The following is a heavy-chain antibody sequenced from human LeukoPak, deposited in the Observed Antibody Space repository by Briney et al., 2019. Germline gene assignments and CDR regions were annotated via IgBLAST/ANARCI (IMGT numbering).Heavy chain of an antibody. CDR1: GGSVSDYY. V-gene: IGHV4-59*02. J-gene: IGHJ5*02. Sequence: SETLSLTCTISGGSVSDYYWSWIRQSPGKGLEWIGYIYHTGSTSYSPSLKSRVTISADTSQNQFSLKLSSVTAADTAVYYCARRKYDILTGYSPNHNWFDPWGQGTLVTVSS. D-gene: IGHD3-9*01. CDR2: IYHTGST. CDR3: ARRKYDILTGYSPNHNWFDP.